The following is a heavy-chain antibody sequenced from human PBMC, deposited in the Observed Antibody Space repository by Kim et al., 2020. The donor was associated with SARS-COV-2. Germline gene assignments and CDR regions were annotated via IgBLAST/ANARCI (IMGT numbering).Heavy chain of an antibody. Sequence: SVKVSCKASGGTFSSYAISWVRQAPGQGLEWMGGIIPIFGTANYAQKFQGRVTITADESTSTAYMELSSLRSEDTAVYYCARGYYYDSSGYYYFDYWGQGTLVTVSS. J-gene: IGHJ4*02. CDR3: ARGYYYDSSGYYYFDY. V-gene: IGHV1-69*13. D-gene: IGHD3-22*01. CDR2: IIPIFGTA. CDR1: GGTFSSYA.